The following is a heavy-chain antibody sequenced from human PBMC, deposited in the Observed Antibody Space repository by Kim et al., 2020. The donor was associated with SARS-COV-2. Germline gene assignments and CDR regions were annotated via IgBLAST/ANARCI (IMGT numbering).Heavy chain of an antibody. Sequence: NSAQKFQGGVTMTRDTSTSTVYMELSSLRSEDTAVYYCTKYSGRNPFDYWGQGTLVTVSS. CDR3: TKYSGRNPFDY. J-gene: IGHJ4*02. V-gene: IGHV1-46*01. D-gene: IGHD1-26*01.